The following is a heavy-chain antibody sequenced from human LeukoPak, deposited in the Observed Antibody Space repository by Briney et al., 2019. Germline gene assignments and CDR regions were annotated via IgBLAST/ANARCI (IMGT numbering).Heavy chain of an antibody. CDR2: IRYDESNE. Sequence: GGSLRLSCAASGFTFSSYGMIWVRQAPGKGLEWVAFIRYDESNEYYADSVKGRFTISRDNSKNTLYLQMNSLRADDTAVYYCVKDSSWMGEYYFDYWGLGTLVTVSS. J-gene: IGHJ4*02. V-gene: IGHV3-30*02. CDR1: GFTFSSYG. D-gene: IGHD3-16*01. CDR3: VKDSSWMGEYYFDY.